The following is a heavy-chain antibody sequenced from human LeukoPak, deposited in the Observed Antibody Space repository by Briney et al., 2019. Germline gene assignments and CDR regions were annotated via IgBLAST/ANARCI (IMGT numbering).Heavy chain of an antibody. V-gene: IGHV3-30*02. J-gene: IGHJ4*02. Sequence: GGSLRLSCAASEFTFSNSGMHWVRQAPGKGLEWVAFIRYDGSNKYYADSVKGRFTISRDNSKNTLYLQMNSLRAEDTAVYYCARDEGSLYYFDYWGQGTLVTVSS. CDR2: IRYDGSNK. CDR1: EFTFSNSG. CDR3: ARDEGSLYYFDY.